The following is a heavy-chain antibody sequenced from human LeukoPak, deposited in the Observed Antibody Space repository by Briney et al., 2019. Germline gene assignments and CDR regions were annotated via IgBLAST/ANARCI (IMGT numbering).Heavy chain of an antibody. D-gene: IGHD4-11*01. J-gene: IGHJ4*02. CDR2: ISYDGSNK. CDR3: ASPLIYDYTNRFSQY. Sequence: GGSLRLSCAASGFTFSRHAMYWVRQAPGKGLEWVAVISYDGSNKNYADSVKGRFTISRDNSRNTLYLQMNSLRAEDTAVYYCASPLIYDYTNRFSQYWGQGTLVTVSS. CDR1: GFTFSRHA. V-gene: IGHV3-30*03.